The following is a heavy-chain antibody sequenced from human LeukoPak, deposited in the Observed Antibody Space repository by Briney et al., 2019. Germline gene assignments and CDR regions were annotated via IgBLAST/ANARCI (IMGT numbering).Heavy chain of an antibody. CDR1: GGSLSSYC. Sequence: SETLSLTCTVSGGSLSSYCWSWIRQPPGKGLEWIGYIYYSGSTNYNPSLKSRLTISVDTSKNQFSLKLSSVTAADTAVSYCARWTCSGGSCYFYYYYYMDVWGKGTTVTVSS. J-gene: IGHJ6*03. CDR3: ARWTCSGGSCYFYYYYYMDV. V-gene: IGHV4-59*12. D-gene: IGHD2-15*01. CDR2: IYYSGST.